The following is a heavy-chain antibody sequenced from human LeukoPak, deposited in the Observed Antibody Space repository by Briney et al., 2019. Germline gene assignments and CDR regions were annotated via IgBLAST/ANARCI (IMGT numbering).Heavy chain of an antibody. CDR1: GFTFSSYW. CDR2: INSDGSST. D-gene: IGHD3-22*01. V-gene: IGHV3-74*01. CDR3: ARGYYDSSGYYLYYYYGMDV. Sequence: GGSLRLSCAASGFTFSSYWMHWVRQAPGKGLVWVSRINSDGSSTSYADSVKGRFTISRDNAKNTLYLQMNSLRAEGTAVYYCARGYYDSSGYYLYYYYGMDVWGQGTTVTVSS. J-gene: IGHJ6*02.